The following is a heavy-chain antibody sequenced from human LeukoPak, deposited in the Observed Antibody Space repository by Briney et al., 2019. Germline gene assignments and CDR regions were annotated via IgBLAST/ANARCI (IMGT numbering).Heavy chain of an antibody. CDR3: ARQAGGGFDL. V-gene: IGHV6-1*01. CDR1: GDSVSRNSAA. D-gene: IGHD3-16*01. Sequence: SQTLSLTCAICGDSVSRNSAAWNWIKQSPSRGLEWVGRTYYRSKRFNDSALSMKSRITINTDTSKNQFSLQLNSATPEDTAVYYCARQAGGGFDLWGQGTMVTVSS. J-gene: IGHJ3*01. CDR2: TYYRSKRFN.